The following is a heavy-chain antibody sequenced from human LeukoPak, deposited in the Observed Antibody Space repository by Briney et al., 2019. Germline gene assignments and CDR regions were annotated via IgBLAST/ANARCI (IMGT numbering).Heavy chain of an antibody. V-gene: IGHV3-30*14. Sequence: GGSLRLSCTASGFTFSTYTMHWVRQAPGKGLEWVTVISHDGNTKHYADSLKGRFTISRDNSKNSLYLQMNSLRAEDTAFYSCARSLPATRKPQAIDYWGQGTLVTVSS. D-gene: IGHD2-2*01. J-gene: IGHJ4*02. CDR2: ISHDGNTK. CDR3: ARSLPATRKPQAIDY. CDR1: GFTFSTYT.